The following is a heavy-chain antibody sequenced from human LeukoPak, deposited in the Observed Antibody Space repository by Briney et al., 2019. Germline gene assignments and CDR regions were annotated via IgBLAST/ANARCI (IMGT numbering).Heavy chain of an antibody. Sequence: QPGGSLRLSCTASGFAFFNYAMSWVRQAPGKGLQWVSGISCSGGSTYYADSVKGRFTISRDNSKNTLYLQMISLRAGDTAVYYCAKDRLKTFYYDSSPSFDYWGKGTLVTVSS. V-gene: IGHV3-23*01. CDR2: ISCSGGST. CDR3: AKDRLKTFYYDSSPSFDY. D-gene: IGHD3-22*01. J-gene: IGHJ4*02. CDR1: GFAFFNYA.